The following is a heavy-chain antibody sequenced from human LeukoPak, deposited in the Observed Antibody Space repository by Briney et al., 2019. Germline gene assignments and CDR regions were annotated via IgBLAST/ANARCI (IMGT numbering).Heavy chain of an antibody. J-gene: IGHJ4*02. Sequence: SETLSLTCAVYGGSFSGYYWSWIRQPPGKGLEWIGEINHSGSTNYNPSLKSRVTISVDTSKNQFSLKLSSVTAADTAVYYCARPRLGLRYFDYWGQGTLVTVSS. CDR3: ARPRLGLRYFDY. D-gene: IGHD3-9*01. CDR1: GGSFSGYY. V-gene: IGHV4-34*01. CDR2: INHSGST.